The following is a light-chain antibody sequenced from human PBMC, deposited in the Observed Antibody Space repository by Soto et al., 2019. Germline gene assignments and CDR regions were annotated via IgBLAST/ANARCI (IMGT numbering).Light chain of an antibody. V-gene: IGLV3-21*01. Sequence: SYERTQPPSVSVAPGKTASISCGGNDIGSKSVHWYQQKPGQAPVLVIYSDTDLPPVITERFSGSNSANLATLTISRVEAGDEADYYCQVWDSGSAHVVFGGGTKLTVL. CDR3: QVWDSGSAHVV. CDR1: DIGSKS. CDR2: SDT. J-gene: IGLJ2*01.